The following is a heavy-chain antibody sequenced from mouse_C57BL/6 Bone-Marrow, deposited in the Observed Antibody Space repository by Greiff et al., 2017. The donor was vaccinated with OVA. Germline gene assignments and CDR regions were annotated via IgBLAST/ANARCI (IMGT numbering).Heavy chain of an antibody. D-gene: IGHD1-1*01. CDR2: INPNNGGT. V-gene: IGHV1-26*01. J-gene: IGHJ2*01. CDR3: ARITTVLDY. Sequence: EVQLQQSGPELVKPGASVKISCKASGYTFTDYYMNWVKQSHGKSLEWIGDINPNNGGTSYNQKFKGKATLTVDKSSSTAYMQLSSLTYEDSAVYYCARITTVLDYWGQGTTLTVSS. CDR1: GYTFTDYY.